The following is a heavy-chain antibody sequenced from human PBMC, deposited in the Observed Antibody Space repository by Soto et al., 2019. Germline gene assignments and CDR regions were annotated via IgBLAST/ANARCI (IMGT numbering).Heavy chain of an antibody. Sequence: EVQLVESGGGLVQPGGSLRLSCAASGFTFSSYSMNWVRQAPGKGLEWVSYISSSSSTIYYADSVKGRITISRDNAKNSLYLQMNSLGAEDTAVYYCASQSSEWLLFASWGQGTLVTVSS. V-gene: IGHV3-48*01. D-gene: IGHD5-12*01. J-gene: IGHJ4*02. CDR1: GFTFSSYS. CDR3: ASQSSEWLLFAS. CDR2: ISSSSSTI.